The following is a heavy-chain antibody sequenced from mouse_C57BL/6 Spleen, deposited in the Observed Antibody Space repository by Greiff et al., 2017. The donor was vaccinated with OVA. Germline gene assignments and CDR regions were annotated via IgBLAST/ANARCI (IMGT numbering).Heavy chain of an antibody. D-gene: IGHD3-2*02. CDR1: GYAFSSSW. J-gene: IGHJ4*01. V-gene: IGHV1-82*01. CDR3: ARRQLRLLDAMDY. Sequence: VKLQESGPELVKPGASVKISCKASGYAFSSSWMNWVKQRPGKGLEWIGRIYPGDGDTNYNGKFKGKATLTADKSSSTAYMQLSSLTSEDSAVYFCARRQLRLLDAMDYWGQGTSVTVSS. CDR2: IYPGDGDT.